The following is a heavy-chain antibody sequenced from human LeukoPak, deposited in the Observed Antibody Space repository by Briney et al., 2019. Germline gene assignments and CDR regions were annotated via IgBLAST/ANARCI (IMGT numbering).Heavy chain of an antibody. CDR1: GVSISGYD. D-gene: IGHD6-13*01. J-gene: IGHJ4*02. CDR3: TSQNPAASGQGLDF. Sequence: SETLSLTCSVCGVSISGYDWSWIRQPPGKGLEWIGYIYYSGNTNCNPSLKSRVTLSVDTSKNQFSLDLTSVTAADTAVYYCTSQNPAASGQGLDFWGQGTLVTVSS. V-gene: IGHV4-59*08. CDR2: IYYSGNT.